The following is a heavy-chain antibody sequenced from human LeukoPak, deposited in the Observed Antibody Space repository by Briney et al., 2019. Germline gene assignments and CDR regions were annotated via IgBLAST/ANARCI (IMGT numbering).Heavy chain of an antibody. Sequence: GESLKISCKCSGYSFTSYWIGWVRQMPGKGLEWMAIIYPGDSDTRYSPSFQGQVTISDDKSISTAYLQRSSLKASDTAMYSCARSSDSSGYYDYFDYWGQGTLVTVSS. D-gene: IGHD3-22*01. V-gene: IGHV5-51*01. CDR2: IYPGDSDT. CDR1: GYSFTSYW. CDR3: ARSSDSSGYYDYFDY. J-gene: IGHJ4*02.